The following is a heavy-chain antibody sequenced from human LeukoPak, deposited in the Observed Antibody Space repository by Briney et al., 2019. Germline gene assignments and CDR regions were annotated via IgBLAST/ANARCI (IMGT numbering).Heavy chain of an antibody. CDR3: ATGPDCSSTSCYNHTNYYYYYMDV. Sequence: SETLSLTCAVYGGSFSGYYWSWIRQPPGKGLEWIGEINHSGSTNYNPSLKSRVTISVDTSKNQFSLKLSSVTAADTAVYYCATGPDCSSTSCYNHTNYYYYYMDVWGKGTTVTVSS. J-gene: IGHJ6*03. V-gene: IGHV4-34*01. D-gene: IGHD2-2*02. CDR2: INHSGST. CDR1: GGSFSGYY.